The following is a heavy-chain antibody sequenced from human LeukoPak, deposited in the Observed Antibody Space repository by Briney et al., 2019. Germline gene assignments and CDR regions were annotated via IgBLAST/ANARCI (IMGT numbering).Heavy chain of an antibody. J-gene: IGHJ4*02. Sequence: PGGSLRLSCAASGFTFSSYAMHWVRQAPGKGLEYVSTISSNGGSTYYANSVKDRFTISRDNSRNTLYLQMGSLRAGDMAVYYCARGQIAYSGSYSDYWGQGTLVTVSS. CDR1: GFTFSSYA. V-gene: IGHV3-64*01. CDR2: ISSNGGST. CDR3: ARGQIAYSGSYSDY. D-gene: IGHD1-26*01.